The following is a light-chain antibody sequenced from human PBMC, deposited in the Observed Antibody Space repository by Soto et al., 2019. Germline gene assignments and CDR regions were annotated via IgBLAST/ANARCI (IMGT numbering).Light chain of an antibody. Sequence: EIVLTQSPATLSLSPGERATLSCRASQSVSNSLAWYQQKPGQAPRLLIYETSNRATGIPTRFSGSGSGTDFTLTISSLEPADFAVYYCQHRRTFGQGTKVDIK. V-gene: IGKV3-11*01. CDR1: QSVSNS. CDR2: ETS. J-gene: IGKJ1*01. CDR3: QHRRT.